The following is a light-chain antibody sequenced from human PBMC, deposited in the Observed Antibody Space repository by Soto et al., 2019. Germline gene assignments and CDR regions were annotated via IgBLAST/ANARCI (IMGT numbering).Light chain of an antibody. Sequence: EIVLTQSPGTLSLSPGERATLSCRASQSVAGSYLAWYQQKLGQAPRLLIYAASSWATGVPDRFSGSGSGTDFTLTISRLEPEDFAVYYCQQYGDSPWTFGQGTKVDI. CDR1: QSVAGSY. V-gene: IGKV3-20*01. J-gene: IGKJ1*01. CDR3: QQYGDSPWT. CDR2: AAS.